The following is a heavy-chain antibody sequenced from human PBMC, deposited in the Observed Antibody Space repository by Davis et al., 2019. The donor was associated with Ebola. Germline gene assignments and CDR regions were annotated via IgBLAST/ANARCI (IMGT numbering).Heavy chain of an antibody. J-gene: IGHJ3*02. D-gene: IGHD2-2*01. V-gene: IGHV3-7*03. CDR1: GFTFSSYW. Sequence: GGSLRLSCAASGFTFSSYWMSWVRPAPGKGLEWVANIKQDGSEKYYVDSVKGRFTISRDNSKNTLYLQMNGLRVEDTAIYYCAKDTSNIWFDMWGQGTNVTVSS. CDR2: IKQDGSEK. CDR3: AKDTSNIWFDM.